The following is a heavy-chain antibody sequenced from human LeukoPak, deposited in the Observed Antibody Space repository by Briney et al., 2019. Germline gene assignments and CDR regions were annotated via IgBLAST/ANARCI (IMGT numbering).Heavy chain of an antibody. Sequence: GGSLRLSCSASGFTFSTYWMSWVRQAPGKGLEWVANIKEDGSEKNYADSVKGRFTISRDNAKNSLYLQMNSLRAEDTAVYYCAKAVVYDSSGYYLSDYWGQGTLVTVSS. V-gene: IGHV3-7*02. CDR2: IKEDGSEK. J-gene: IGHJ4*02. CDR3: AKAVVYDSSGYYLSDY. D-gene: IGHD3-22*01. CDR1: GFTFSTYW.